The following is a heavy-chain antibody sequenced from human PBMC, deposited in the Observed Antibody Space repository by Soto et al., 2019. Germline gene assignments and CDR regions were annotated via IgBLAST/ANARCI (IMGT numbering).Heavy chain of an antibody. Sequence: SVKVSCKASGFTFTSSAVQWVRQARGQRLEWIGWIVVGSGNTNYAQKFQERVTITRDMSTSTAYMELSSLRSEDTAVYYCAADRPDRGYDYSNYVHTSTFNYYYGMDVWGQGTTVTVSS. V-gene: IGHV1-58*01. J-gene: IGHJ6*02. CDR2: IVVGSGNT. CDR1: GFTFTSSA. CDR3: AADRPDRGYDYSNYVHTSTFNYYYGMDV. D-gene: IGHD4-4*01.